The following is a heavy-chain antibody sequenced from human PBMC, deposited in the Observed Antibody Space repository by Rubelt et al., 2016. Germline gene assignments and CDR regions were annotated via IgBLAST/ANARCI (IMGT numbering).Heavy chain of an antibody. D-gene: IGHD3-3*01. J-gene: IGHJ4*02. CDR3: ARDWRGY. V-gene: IGHV3-48*02. CDR2: ITSPSSKV. CDR1: GFTFSSYS. Sequence: VQLVESGGGVVQPGRSLRLSCAASGFTFSSYSMNWVRQAPGKGLEWVSYITSPSSKVHYADSVKGRFTIARDNAKNSLYLEMNSLKDEDTAVYYCARDWRGYWGQGTLVTVSS.